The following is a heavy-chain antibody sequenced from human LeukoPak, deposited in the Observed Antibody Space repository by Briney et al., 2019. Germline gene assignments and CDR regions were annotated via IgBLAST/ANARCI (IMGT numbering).Heavy chain of an antibody. Sequence: PVASVKVSCKASGYTFTGYYMHWVRQAPGQGLEWMGWINPNSGGTNYAQKFQGWVTMTRDTSISTAYMELSRLRSDDTAVYYCARATPSSGWYGVNYYYGMDVWGQGTTVTVSS. J-gene: IGHJ6*02. V-gene: IGHV1-2*04. CDR2: INPNSGGT. CDR1: GYTFTGYY. CDR3: ARATPSSGWYGVNYYYGMDV. D-gene: IGHD6-19*01.